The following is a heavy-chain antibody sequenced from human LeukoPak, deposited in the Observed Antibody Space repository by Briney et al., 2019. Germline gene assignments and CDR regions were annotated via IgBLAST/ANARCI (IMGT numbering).Heavy chain of an antibody. Sequence: GGSLRLSCAASGFTFSSYAMHWVRQAPGKGLEWVAVISYDGSNTYYADSVKGRFTISRDNSKNTLYLQMNSLRAEDTAVYYCARAPSIVVVPAAYFDYWGQGTLVTVSS. CDR1: GFTFSSYA. D-gene: IGHD2-2*01. V-gene: IGHV3-30-3*01. J-gene: IGHJ4*02. CDR3: ARAPSIVVVPAAYFDY. CDR2: ISYDGSNT.